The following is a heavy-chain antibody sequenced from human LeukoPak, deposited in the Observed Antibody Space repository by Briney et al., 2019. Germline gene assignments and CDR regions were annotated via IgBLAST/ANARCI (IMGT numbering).Heavy chain of an antibody. Sequence: ASVRVSCKASGYTFTGYYMHWVRQAPGQGLEWMGWINPNSGGTNYAQKFQGRVTMTRDTSISTAYMELSRLRSDDTAVYYCARERVTIFGVVSDAFDIWGQGTMVTVSS. CDR1: GYTFTGYY. D-gene: IGHD3-3*01. CDR3: ARERVTIFGVVSDAFDI. J-gene: IGHJ3*02. V-gene: IGHV1-2*02. CDR2: INPNSGGT.